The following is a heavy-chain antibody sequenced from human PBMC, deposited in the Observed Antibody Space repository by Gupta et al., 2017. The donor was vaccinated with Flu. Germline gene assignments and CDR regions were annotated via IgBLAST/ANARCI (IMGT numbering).Heavy chain of an antibody. D-gene: IGHD1-1*01. CDR3: AVVPTTGWYFDH. CDR2: IYTGDSDT. J-gene: IGHJ4*02. CDR1: SVTNNW. Sequence: SVTNNWIGWMRQMRGKGLEWMGNIYTGDSDTRYNVTFQGQVAISVDKAISTAGQKWRSLKAADTAVYYCAVVPTTGWYFDHCGRGTLVTVS. V-gene: IGHV5-51*01.